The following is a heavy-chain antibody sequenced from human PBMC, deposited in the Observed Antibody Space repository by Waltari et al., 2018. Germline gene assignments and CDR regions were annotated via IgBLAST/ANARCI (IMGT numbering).Heavy chain of an antibody. D-gene: IGHD7-27*01. CDR2: IYTSGST. V-gene: IGHV4-61*02. CDR1: GGSISSGRYY. Sequence: QVQLQESGPGLVKPSQTLSLTCTVSGGSISSGRYYWSWIRTPAGKGLEWIGRIYTSGSTNYNPSLKSRVTISVDTSKNQFSLKLSSVTAADTAVYYCARDGTGAPLYYMDVWGKGTTVTVSS. CDR3: ARDGTGAPLYYMDV. J-gene: IGHJ6*03.